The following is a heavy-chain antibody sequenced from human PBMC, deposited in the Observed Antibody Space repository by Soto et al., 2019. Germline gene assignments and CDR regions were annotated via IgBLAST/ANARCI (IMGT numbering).Heavy chain of an antibody. V-gene: IGHV3-43*01. D-gene: IGHD3-22*01. Sequence: EVKLLESGGVVVQPGGSLRLSCAASGFDFGDYTMYWVRQHPGKALEWVSLIGWDGSVAYYRDSVKGRFTISRDNKKNDLFLQMNSLTTEDTGLYYCVAGGDTSGALDYWGQGTLVTVSS. CDR2: IGWDGSVA. CDR3: VAGGDTSGALDY. CDR1: GFDFGDYT. J-gene: IGHJ4*02.